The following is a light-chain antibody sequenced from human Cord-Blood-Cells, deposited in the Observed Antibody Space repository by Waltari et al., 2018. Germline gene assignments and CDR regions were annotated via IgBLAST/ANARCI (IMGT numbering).Light chain of an antibody. CDR2: DAT. CDR3: QQYGSSRT. J-gene: IGKJ1*01. V-gene: IGKV3D-20*01. CDR1: QGISSRY. Sequence: EFVLPQSPAPRSLSPGARATLSCRASQGISSRYLAWYQQKPDLAPSLLIYDATSRATGIPDRCSGSGSGTDFTPTISGQEPEDFAVYYCQQYGSSRTFGQGTKVEIK.